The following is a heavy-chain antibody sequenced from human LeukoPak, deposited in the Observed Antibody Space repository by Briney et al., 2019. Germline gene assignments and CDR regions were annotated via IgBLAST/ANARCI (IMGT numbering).Heavy chain of an antibody. CDR1: GFTFSSYE. CDR2: IKQDGSEK. D-gene: IGHD6-13*01. CDR3: ARATLSRIAAAGIIDY. Sequence: PGGSLRLSCAASGFTFSSYEMSWVRQAPGKGLEWVANIKQDGSEKYYVDSVKGRFTISRDNAKNSLYLQMNSLRAEDTAVYYCARATLSRIAAAGIIDYWGQGTLVTVSS. V-gene: IGHV3-7*01. J-gene: IGHJ4*02.